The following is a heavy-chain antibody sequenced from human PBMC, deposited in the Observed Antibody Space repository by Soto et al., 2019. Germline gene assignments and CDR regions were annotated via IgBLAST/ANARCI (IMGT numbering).Heavy chain of an antibody. V-gene: IGHV3-30-3*01. J-gene: IGHJ6*02. CDR1: GFTFSSNY. CDR3: ARSSYDDILNGWSMDV. CDR2: ISYDGSKK. Sequence: QVQLVESGGGVVQPGRSLRLSCVASGFTFSSNYMHWFRQAPGKGLEWVAVISYDGSKKYYADSVRGRFTISRDNSKNTLYLQMNSLRADDTAVNYCARSSYDDILNGWSMDVWGQGTTVTVSS. D-gene: IGHD3-9*01.